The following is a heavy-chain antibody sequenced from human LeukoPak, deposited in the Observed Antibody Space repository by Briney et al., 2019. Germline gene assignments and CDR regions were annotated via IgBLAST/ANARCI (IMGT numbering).Heavy chain of an antibody. CDR1: GFIFSDYG. CDR2: IQHDEGNI. V-gene: IGHV3-30*02. J-gene: IGHJ6*03. CDR3: AKGLREQLVKGRDYYYYMDV. Sequence: PGGSLRLSCAASGFIFSDYGMHWVRQPPGKGLEWVAFIQHDEGNIFYADSVKGRFTISRDTSKNTLDLQMNSLRAEDTAVYYCAKGLREQLVKGRDYYYYMDVWGKGTTVTVSS. D-gene: IGHD6-13*01.